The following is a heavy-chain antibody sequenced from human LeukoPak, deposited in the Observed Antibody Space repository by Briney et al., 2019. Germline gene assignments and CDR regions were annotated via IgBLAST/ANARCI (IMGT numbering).Heavy chain of an antibody. D-gene: IGHD3-10*01. CDR2: ISGSGTSI. V-gene: IGHV3-48*03. CDR3: ARETYYGSGSYSDFALDH. Sequence: PGGSLRLSCAASGFTFSNYEINWVRQAPGRGLEWISYISGSGTSIYHANSVKGRFTISRDNAKNSVYLQMNSLRAEDTAVYYCARETYYGSGSYSDFALDHWGQGTLVTVSS. J-gene: IGHJ4*02. CDR1: GFTFSNYE.